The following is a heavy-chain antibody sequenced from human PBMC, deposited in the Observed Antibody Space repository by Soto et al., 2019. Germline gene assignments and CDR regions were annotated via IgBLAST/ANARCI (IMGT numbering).Heavy chain of an antibody. CDR1: GGSISSYF. D-gene: IGHD3-16*01. CDR2: IYYNGNT. CDR3: ARGGASSGWLDP. Sequence: ATLSLTRTLSGGSISSYFWSWIRQSPGKGLAWIGYIYYNGNTNYNPSLASRVTISVDTSKNHFSRKLNSVTVGDTAVNYCARGGASSGWLDPWAREPWSPSPQ. V-gene: IGHV4-59*01. J-gene: IGHJ5*02.